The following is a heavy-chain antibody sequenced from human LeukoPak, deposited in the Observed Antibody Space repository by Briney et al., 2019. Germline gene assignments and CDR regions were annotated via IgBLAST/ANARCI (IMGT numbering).Heavy chain of an antibody. CDR3: TRFGRFCSGGSCYSHHYYGMDV. J-gene: IGHJ6*02. V-gene: IGHV1-69*13. Sequence: SVKVSCKASGGTFSSYAISWVRQAPGQGLEWMGGIIPIFGTANYAQKFQGRVTITADESTSTAYMELSSLRSEDTAVYYCTRFGRFCSGGSCYSHHYYGMDVWGQGTTVTVSS. CDR2: IIPIFGTA. CDR1: GGTFSSYA. D-gene: IGHD2-15*01.